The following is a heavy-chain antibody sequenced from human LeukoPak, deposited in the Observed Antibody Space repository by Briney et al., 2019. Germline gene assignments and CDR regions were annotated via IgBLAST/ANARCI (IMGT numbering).Heavy chain of an antibody. CDR2: IEQDGSEK. CDR1: GFTFSSYW. J-gene: IGHJ6*02. D-gene: IGHD6-19*01. V-gene: IGHV3-7*01. CDR3: AKHGSSGWPNYYYYGMDV. Sequence: GGSLRLSCAASGFTFSSYWMSWVRQAPGKGLEWVANIEQDGSEKYYVDSVKGRFTISRDNAKNSLYLQMNSLRAEDTAVYYCAKHGSSGWPNYYYYGMDVWGQGTTVTVSS.